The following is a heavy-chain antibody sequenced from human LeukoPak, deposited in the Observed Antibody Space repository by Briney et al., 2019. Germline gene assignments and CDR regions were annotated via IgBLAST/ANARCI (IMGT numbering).Heavy chain of an antibody. V-gene: IGHV5-51*01. CDR2: IYPGDSDT. D-gene: IGHD3-22*01. CDR3: ARSYDSSGYYYYGMDV. J-gene: IGHJ6*02. CDR1: GYSFTSYW. Sequence: GESLKISCRGSGYSFTSYWFGWVRQMPGKGLEWMGIIYPGDSDTRYSPSFQGQVTISADKSISTAYLQWSSLKASDTAMYYCARSYDSSGYYYYGMDVWGQGTTVTVSS.